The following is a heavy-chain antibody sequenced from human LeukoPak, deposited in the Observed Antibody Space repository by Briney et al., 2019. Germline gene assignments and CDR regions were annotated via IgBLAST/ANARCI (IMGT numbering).Heavy chain of an antibody. Sequence: GGSLRLSCAASGFTVSSNYMSWVRQAPGKGLEWVSVIYSGGNTYYADSVKGRFTISRDNSKNTPYLQMNSLRAEDTAVYYCARDHTPQLKSYGDYGLDYWGQGTLVTVSS. CDR1: GFTVSSNY. CDR2: IYSGGNT. J-gene: IGHJ4*02. CDR3: ARDHTPQLKSYGDYGLDY. D-gene: IGHD4-17*01. V-gene: IGHV3-53*01.